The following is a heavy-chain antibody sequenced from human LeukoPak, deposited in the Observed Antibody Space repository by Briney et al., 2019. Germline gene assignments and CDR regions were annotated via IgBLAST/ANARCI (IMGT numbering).Heavy chain of an antibody. CDR1: GFTFSSYG. D-gene: IGHD3-10*01. CDR2: IRYDGSNK. Sequence: PGGSLRLSCAASGFTFSSYGMHWVRQAPGKGLEWVAFIRYDGSNKYYADSVKGRFTISRDNSKNTLYLQMNSLRAEDTAVYYCAKDLVRGVLGYYYGMDVWGQGTTVTVSS. V-gene: IGHV3-30*02. CDR3: AKDLVRGVLGYYYGMDV. J-gene: IGHJ6*02.